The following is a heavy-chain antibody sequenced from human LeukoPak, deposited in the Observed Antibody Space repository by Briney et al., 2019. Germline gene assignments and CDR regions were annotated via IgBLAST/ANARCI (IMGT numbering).Heavy chain of an antibody. CDR1: GFTFSSYA. Sequence: PGGSLRLSCAAPGFTFSSYAMSWVRQAPGKGLEWVSSISGSGNRTYYADSVKGRFTISRDNSKNTLFLQMNSLRAEDTAVYYCAKVLGNSFDYWGQGTLVTVSS. CDR2: ISGSGNRT. J-gene: IGHJ4*02. D-gene: IGHD2-15*01. V-gene: IGHV3-23*01. CDR3: AKVLGNSFDY.